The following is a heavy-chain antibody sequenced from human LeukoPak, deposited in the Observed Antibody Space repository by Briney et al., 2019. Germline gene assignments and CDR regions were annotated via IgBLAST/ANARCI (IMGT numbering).Heavy chain of an antibody. CDR2: MNPNSGDT. CDR3: AISGGY. D-gene: IGHD3-16*01. J-gene: IGHJ4*02. Sequence: GASVKVSCKSSGYTFTSYDISWVRQATGQGLEWMGWMNPNSGDTGYAQKFQGRVTMTRSTSITTAYMELSGLRSEDTAVYYCAISGGYWGQGTLVTLSS. V-gene: IGHV1-8*01. CDR1: GYTFTSYD.